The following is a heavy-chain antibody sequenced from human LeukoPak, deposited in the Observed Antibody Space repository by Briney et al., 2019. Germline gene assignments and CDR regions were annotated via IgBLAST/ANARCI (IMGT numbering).Heavy chain of an antibody. CDR1: GFTVSSNY. Sequence: GGSLRLSCAASGFTVSSNYMSWVRQAPGKGLEWVSVIYSGGSTYYADSVKGRFTISRDNSKNTLYLQMNSLRAEDTAVYYCAKDRGIGPSGGFDYWGQGTLVTVSS. D-gene: IGHD1-26*01. CDR3: AKDRGIGPSGGFDY. V-gene: IGHV3-66*01. J-gene: IGHJ4*02. CDR2: IYSGGST.